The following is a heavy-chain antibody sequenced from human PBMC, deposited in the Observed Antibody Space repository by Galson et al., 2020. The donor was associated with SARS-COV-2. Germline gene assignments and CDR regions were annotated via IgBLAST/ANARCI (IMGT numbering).Heavy chain of an antibody. CDR3: ASYGPIYYYYYYMDV. Sequence: SETLYLTCAVYGGYFSGYYWSWIRQPPGKGLEWIGEINHSESTNYNPSPKSRVTISVDTSKNQFSLKLSSVTAADTAVYYCASYGPIYYYYYYMDVWGKGTTVTVSS. V-gene: IGHV4-34*01. CDR1: GGYFSGYY. D-gene: IGHD3-10*01. J-gene: IGHJ6*03. CDR2: INHSEST.